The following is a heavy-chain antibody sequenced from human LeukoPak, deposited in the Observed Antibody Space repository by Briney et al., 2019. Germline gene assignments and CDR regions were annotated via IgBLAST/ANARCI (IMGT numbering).Heavy chain of an antibody. CDR3: AKDQGYDYVWGSLNDAFDI. CDR2: IRYDGSSK. J-gene: IGHJ3*02. D-gene: IGHD3-16*01. Sequence: GASLRLSCAASGFTFISYGMHWLRQAARNGLEGVAFIRYDGSSKYYAGSVKGRFTISGENSKSTLYLQMSSVRAEDMAVYYCAKDQGYDYVWGSLNDAFDIWGQGRMATVSS. CDR1: GFTFISYG. V-gene: IGHV3-30*02.